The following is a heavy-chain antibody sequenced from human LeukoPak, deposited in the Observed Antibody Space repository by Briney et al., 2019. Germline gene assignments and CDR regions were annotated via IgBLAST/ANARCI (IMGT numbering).Heavy chain of an antibody. CDR1: GYTFTGYY. D-gene: IGHD2-2*01. V-gene: IGHV1-69*13. CDR3: ARVLSHCSSTSCHSSYYYYMDV. Sequence: SVKVSCKASGYTFTGYYMHWVRQAPGQGLEWMGGIIPIFGTANYAQKFQGRVTITADESTSTAYMELSSLRSEDTAVYYCARVLSHCSSTSCHSSYYYYMDVWGKGTTVTVSS. CDR2: IIPIFGTA. J-gene: IGHJ6*03.